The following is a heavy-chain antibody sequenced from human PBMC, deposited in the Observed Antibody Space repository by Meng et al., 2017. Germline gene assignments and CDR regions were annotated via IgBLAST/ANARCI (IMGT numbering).Heavy chain of an antibody. CDR3: ARDGVGATEGYFDY. D-gene: IGHD1-26*01. CDR1: GGTFSSYA. V-gene: IGHV1-69*06. Sequence: QGELWQVGAEVKKPGSSVKVSCKASGGTFSSYAISWVRQAPGQGLEWMGGIIPIFGTANYAQKFQGRVTITADKSTSTAYMELSSLRSEDTAVYYCARDGVGATEGYFDYWGQGTLVTVSS. CDR2: IIPIFGTA. J-gene: IGHJ4*02.